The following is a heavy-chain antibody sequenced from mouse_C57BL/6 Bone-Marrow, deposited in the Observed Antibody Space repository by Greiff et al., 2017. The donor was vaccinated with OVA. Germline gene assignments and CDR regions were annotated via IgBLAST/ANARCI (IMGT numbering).Heavy chain of an antibody. V-gene: IGHV1-54*01. CDR1: GYAFTNYL. CDR2: INPGSGGT. CDR3: ARSRDYYYGSRSWFAY. D-gene: IGHD1-1*01. J-gene: IGHJ3*01. Sequence: VQGVESGAELVRPGTSVKLSCKASGYAFTNYLIEWVKQRPGQGLEWIGVINPGSGGTNYNEKFKGKATLTADKSSSTAYMQLSSLTSEDSAVYFCARSRDYYYGSRSWFAYWGQGTLVTVSA.